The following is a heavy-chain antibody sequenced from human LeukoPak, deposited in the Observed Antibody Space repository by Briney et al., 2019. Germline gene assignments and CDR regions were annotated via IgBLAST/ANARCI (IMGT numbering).Heavy chain of an antibody. Sequence: SETLSLTCTVSGGSISSYYWSWIRQPPGKGLEWIGYIYCSGSTNYNPSLKSRVTISVDTSKNQFSLKLSSVTAADTAVYYCARDDYYGSFDYWGQGTLVTVSS. D-gene: IGHD3-10*01. CDR3: ARDDYYGSFDY. CDR2: IYCSGST. V-gene: IGHV4-59*01. J-gene: IGHJ4*02. CDR1: GGSISSYY.